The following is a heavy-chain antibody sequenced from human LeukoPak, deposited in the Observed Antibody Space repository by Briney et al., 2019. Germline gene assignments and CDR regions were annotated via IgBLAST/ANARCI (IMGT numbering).Heavy chain of an antibody. D-gene: IGHD5-12*01. J-gene: IGHJ6*04. V-gene: IGHV3-74*01. CDR2: INSDGSST. CDR1: GFTFSSYW. Sequence: GGSLRLSCAASGFTFSSYWVHWVRQAPGKGLVWASRINSDGSSTSYADSVKGRFTISRDNAKNTLYLQMNSLRAEDTAVYYCARAGYSGYERDYYGMDVWGKGTTVTVSS. CDR3: ARAGYSGYERDYYGMDV.